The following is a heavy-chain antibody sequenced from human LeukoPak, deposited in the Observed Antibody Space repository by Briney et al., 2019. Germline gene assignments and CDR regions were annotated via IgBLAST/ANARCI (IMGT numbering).Heavy chain of an antibody. CDR2: ISSSSTYI. V-gene: IGHV3-21*01. CDR3: ARDAIIAVAGTMDY. CDR1: GFTFSSYS. J-gene: IGHJ4*02. Sequence: GGSLRLSCAASGFTFSSYSMNWVRQAPGKGLEWVSSISSSSTYIYYADSVKGRFTISRDNAKNSLYLQMNSLRAEDTAVYYCARDAIIAVAGTMDYWGQGTLVTVSS. D-gene: IGHD6-19*01.